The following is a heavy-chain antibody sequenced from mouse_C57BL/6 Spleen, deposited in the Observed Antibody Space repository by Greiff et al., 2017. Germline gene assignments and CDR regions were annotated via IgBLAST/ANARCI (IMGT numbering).Heavy chain of an antibody. Sequence: VQLQQSGAELVRPGTSVKVSCKASGYAFTNYLIEWVKQRPGQGLEWIGVINPGSGGTNYNEKFKGKATLTSDKSSSTAYMPLSSLTSEDSAVYFCARRGNYDGYFDYCGQGTTLTVSS. CDR2: INPGSGGT. V-gene: IGHV1-54*01. CDR1: GYAFTNYL. J-gene: IGHJ2*01. CDR3: ARRGNYDGYFDY. D-gene: IGHD2-4*01.